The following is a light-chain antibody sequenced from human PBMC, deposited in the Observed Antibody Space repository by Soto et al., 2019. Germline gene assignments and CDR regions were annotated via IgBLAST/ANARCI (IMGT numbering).Light chain of an antibody. CDR2: VAS. CDR3: EKYNSAPWT. CDR1: QGISNY. Sequence: DIQMTQSPSSLSASVGDRVTITCRASQGISNYLAWYQQQPGKVPKLLIYVASTLQSGVPSRFSGSGSGTDFTFTISSLQAEDVATYDCEKYNSAPWTFGQGTKVEIK. J-gene: IGKJ1*01. V-gene: IGKV1-27*01.